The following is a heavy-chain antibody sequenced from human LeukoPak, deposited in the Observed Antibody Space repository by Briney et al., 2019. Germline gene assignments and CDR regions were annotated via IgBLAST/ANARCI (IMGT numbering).Heavy chain of an antibody. V-gene: IGHV4-30-4*01. Sequence: SETLSLTCTVSGGSISSGDYYWSWIRQPPGKGLEWIGYIYYRGSTYYNPSLKSRLIISVDTSKNQFSLRLSSVTAADTAVYYCARGSWSSSIDYWGQGTLVTVSS. CDR3: ARGSWSSSIDY. CDR2: IYYRGST. J-gene: IGHJ4*02. CDR1: GGSISSGDYY. D-gene: IGHD6-6*01.